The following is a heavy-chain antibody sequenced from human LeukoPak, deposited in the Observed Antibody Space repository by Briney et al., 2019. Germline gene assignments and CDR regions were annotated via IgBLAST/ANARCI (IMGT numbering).Heavy chain of an antibody. Sequence: PGGSLRLSCAASGLTFSSYAMSWVRQAPGKGLEWVSTINGSDTSTYYADSVKGRFTISRDNSKNTLFLQMNSLRAEDTAVYYCAKDVGLVPADYFDHWGQGTLVTVSS. J-gene: IGHJ4*02. V-gene: IGHV3-23*01. CDR1: GLTFSSYA. CDR2: INGSDTST. CDR3: AKDVGLVPADYFDH. D-gene: IGHD2-2*01.